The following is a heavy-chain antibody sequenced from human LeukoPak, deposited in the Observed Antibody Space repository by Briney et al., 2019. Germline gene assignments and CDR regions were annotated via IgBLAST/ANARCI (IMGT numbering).Heavy chain of an antibody. CDR1: GGSFSGYY. D-gene: IGHD6-13*01. Sequence: SETLSLTCAVYGGSFSGYYWSWIRQPPGKGLEWIGEINHSGSTNYNPSLKSRVTTSVDTSKNQFSLKLSSVTAADTAVYYCARARIAAVSDFDYWGQGTLVTVSS. CDR3: ARARIAAVSDFDY. J-gene: IGHJ4*02. V-gene: IGHV4-34*01. CDR2: INHSGST.